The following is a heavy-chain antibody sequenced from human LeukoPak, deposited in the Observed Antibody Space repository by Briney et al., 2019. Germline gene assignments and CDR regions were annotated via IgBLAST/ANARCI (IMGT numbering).Heavy chain of an antibody. D-gene: IGHD6-19*01. J-gene: IGHJ4*02. Sequence: GGSLRLSCAASGFTSSNAWMSWVRQAPGKGLEWVGRIKSRTDGGTTDYAAPVKGRFTISRDDSKNTLYLQMNSLKTEDTAVYYCTTAAGAVAETFDYWGQGTLVTVSS. CDR1: GFTSSNAW. CDR2: IKSRTDGGTT. CDR3: TTAAGAVAETFDY. V-gene: IGHV3-15*01.